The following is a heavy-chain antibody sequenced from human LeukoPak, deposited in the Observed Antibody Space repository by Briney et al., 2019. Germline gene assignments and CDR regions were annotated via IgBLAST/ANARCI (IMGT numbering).Heavy chain of an antibody. CDR1: GDTFSSYA. J-gene: IGHJ4*02. CDR3: ARGSALLALSFDY. Sequence: SVKVSCKASGDTFSSYAIRWVRQAPGQGLEWMGGIIPIFGTANYAQKFQGRVTITADESTSTAYMELSSLRSEDTAVYYCARGSALLALSFDYWGQGTLVTVSS. CDR2: IIPIFGTA. D-gene: IGHD2-15*01. V-gene: IGHV1-69*13.